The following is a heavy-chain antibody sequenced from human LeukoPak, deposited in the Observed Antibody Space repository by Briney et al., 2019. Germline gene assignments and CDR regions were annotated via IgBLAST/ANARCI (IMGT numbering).Heavy chain of an antibody. CDR3: ARYVVSGSGRYYFDY. J-gene: IGHJ4*02. V-gene: IGHV4-59*05. Sequence: SETLSLTCTVSGGSISSYYWSWIRQPPGRELEWIASINYGGTTYYKPSLKSRATTSVDTSKNHFSLRLSSVTAADTAVYLCARYVVSGSGRYYFDYWGQGSLVTVSS. CDR2: INYGGTT. CDR1: GGSISSYY. D-gene: IGHD3-10*01.